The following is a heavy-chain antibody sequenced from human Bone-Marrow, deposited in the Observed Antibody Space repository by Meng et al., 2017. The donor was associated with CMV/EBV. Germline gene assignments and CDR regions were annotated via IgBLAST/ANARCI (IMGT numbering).Heavy chain of an antibody. Sequence: ASVKVSCTGSGYTFANYGFSWVRQAPGQGPEWMGWISAYSGNTNYAQKFQGRLTLTTDVSTSTAYTALRGLRFDDTAVKYCARDYVVRKVYSAYWGQGTLVTVSS. CDR1: GYTFANYG. CDR3: ARDYVVRKVYSAY. CDR2: ISAYSGNT. V-gene: IGHV1-18*01. J-gene: IGHJ4*02. D-gene: IGHD3-10*01.